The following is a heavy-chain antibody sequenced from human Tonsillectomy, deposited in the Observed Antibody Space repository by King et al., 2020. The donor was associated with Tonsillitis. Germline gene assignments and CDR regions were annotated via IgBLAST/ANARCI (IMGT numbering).Heavy chain of an antibody. J-gene: IGHJ4*02. CDR1: GFTFSSYA. V-gene: IGHV3-30-3*01. D-gene: IGHD3-10*01. CDR2: ISYDGSNK. CDR3: ARDETLQEVLLWVGAVDY. Sequence: VQLVESGGGVVQPGRSLRLSCAASGFTFSSYAIHWVRQAPGKGLEWVAVISYDGSNKYYADSVKGRFTISRDNSKNTLYLQMNSLRAEDTAVYYCARDETLQEVLLWVGAVDYWGQGTLVTVSS.